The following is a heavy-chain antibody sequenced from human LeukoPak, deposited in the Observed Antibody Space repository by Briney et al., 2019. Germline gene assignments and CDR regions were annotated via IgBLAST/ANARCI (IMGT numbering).Heavy chain of an antibody. D-gene: IGHD6-19*01. V-gene: IGHV6-1*01. Sequence: SQTLSLTCAISGDSVSSTTAAWNWIRQSPSRGLEWLGRAYYRSKWYSDYAVSVKSRITINPDTSKNQFSLKLTSVTAADTAVYYCARGTKDCSSGCSVWFDPWGQGTLVTVSS. CDR1: GDSVSSTTAA. J-gene: IGHJ5*02. CDR3: ARGTKDCSSGCSVWFDP. CDR2: AYYRSKWYS.